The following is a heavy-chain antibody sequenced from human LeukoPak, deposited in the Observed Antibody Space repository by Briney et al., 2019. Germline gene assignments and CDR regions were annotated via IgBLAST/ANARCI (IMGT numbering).Heavy chain of an antibody. V-gene: IGHV4-34*01. CDR2: INPSGST. D-gene: IGHD3-22*01. Sequence: PSETLSLTCAVYGGSFSGYYWSWIRQPPGKGLEWIGEINPSGSTNYNPSLKSRVTISVDTSKNQFSLKLSSVTAADTAVYYCARRRMTWYYYDSSGPGGYFDYWGQGTLVTVSS. CDR1: GGSFSGYY. CDR3: ARRRMTWYYYDSSGPGGYFDY. J-gene: IGHJ4*02.